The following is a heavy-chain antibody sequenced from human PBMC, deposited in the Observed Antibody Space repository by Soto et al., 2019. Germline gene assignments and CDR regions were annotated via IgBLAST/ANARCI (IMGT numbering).Heavy chain of an antibody. CDR1: DQRCTAPG. CDR2: INPTDSET. CDR3: ASPTRTSTSFYYAMDV. D-gene: IGHD1-1*01. J-gene: IGHJ6*01. Sequence: GVLRRIRSRTSDQRCTAPGISWVRQLPGEGLEYMGKINPTDSETNYSPSFEGHVTFSVDRSTSTAYVRWNSLKASDTAMYYCASPTRTSTSFYYAMDVWGQGTMVTASS. V-gene: IGHV5-10-1*01.